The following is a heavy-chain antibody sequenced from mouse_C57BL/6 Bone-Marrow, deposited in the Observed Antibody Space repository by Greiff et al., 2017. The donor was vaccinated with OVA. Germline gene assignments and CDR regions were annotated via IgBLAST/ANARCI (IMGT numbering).Heavy chain of an antibody. J-gene: IGHJ1*03. V-gene: IGHV3-8*01. CDR1: GYSITSDY. D-gene: IGHD2-1*01. CDR3: ARYIYYGKGYWYFDV. Sequence: EVHLVESGPGLAKPSQTLSLTCSVTGYSITSDYWNWIRKFPGNKLEYMGYISYSGSTYSNPSLKSRISITRDTSKNQYYLQLNSVTTEDTATYYGARYIYYGKGYWYFDVWGTGTTVTVSS. CDR2: ISYSGST.